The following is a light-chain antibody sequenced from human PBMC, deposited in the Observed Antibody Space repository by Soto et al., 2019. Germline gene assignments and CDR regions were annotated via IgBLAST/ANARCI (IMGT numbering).Light chain of an antibody. CDR1: SSDISIYNY. CDR3: SSYAGSSNV. CDR2: EVS. Sequence: QSALTQPASVSGSPGQSITISCTGTSSDISIYNYVCWYQQHPGKAPKLIIYEVSNRPSGISNRFSGAKSGNTASLTVSGLQAEDEADYYCSSYAGSSNVFGTGTKVTVL. J-gene: IGLJ1*01. V-gene: IGLV2-14*01.